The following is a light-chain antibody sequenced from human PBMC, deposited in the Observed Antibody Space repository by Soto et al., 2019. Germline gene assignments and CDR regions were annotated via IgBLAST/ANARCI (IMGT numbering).Light chain of an antibody. V-gene: IGKV3-15*01. Sequence: IFMTQSPATLSVSPGARATLSCRASGDVSSKLAWYQQKPGLPPRLVIYDASTRATGIPGRFSVSGSGKDFTLTISGLQSEDFAIYYCLQYETWPPGTFGQGTKVEI. J-gene: IGKJ1*01. CDR1: GDVSSK. CDR3: LQYETWPPGT. CDR2: DAS.